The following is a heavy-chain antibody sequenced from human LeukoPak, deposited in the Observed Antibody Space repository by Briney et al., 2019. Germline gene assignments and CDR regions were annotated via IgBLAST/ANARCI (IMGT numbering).Heavy chain of an antibody. CDR3: VRDRAGTTVDY. V-gene: IGHV1-2*02. CDR2: INPNSGGT. Sequence: ASVKVSCKASGYTFSRYSMNWVRQAPGQGLEWMGWINPNSGGTNYVQKFQGRVTMTRDTSISTAYMELSRLRSDDTAVYYCVRDRAGTTVDYWGQGTLVTVSS. D-gene: IGHD1-7*01. CDR1: GYTFSRYS. J-gene: IGHJ4*02.